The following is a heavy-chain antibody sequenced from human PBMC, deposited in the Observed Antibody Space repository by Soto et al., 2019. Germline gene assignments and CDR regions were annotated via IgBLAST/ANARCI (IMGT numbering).Heavy chain of an antibody. D-gene: IGHD1-7*01. V-gene: IGHV4-59*01. CDR2: IYYSGCT. Sequence: SETLSLTCTVSGGSISSYYWSWIRQPPGKGLEWIGYIYYSGCTNYNPSLKSRVTISVDTSKNQFSLKLSSVTAADTAVYYCARHQNGNWNYDIWGQGTMVTVSS. CDR1: GGSISSYY. J-gene: IGHJ3*02. CDR3: ARHQNGNWNYDI.